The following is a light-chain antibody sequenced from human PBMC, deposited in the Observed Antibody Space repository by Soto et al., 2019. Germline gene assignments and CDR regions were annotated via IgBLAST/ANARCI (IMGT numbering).Light chain of an antibody. V-gene: IGLV1-40*01. J-gene: IGLJ2*01. CDR1: SSNIGAGYD. CDR2: DNN. Sequence: QPVLTQPPSVSGAPGQRVTISCTGSSSNIGAGYDVHWYQQLPGTASKVLIYDNNNRPSGVPDRFSGSKSGTSASLAITGLQAEDEADYYCHSYDVSLSGPVFGGGTKLTVL. CDR3: HSYDVSLSGPV.